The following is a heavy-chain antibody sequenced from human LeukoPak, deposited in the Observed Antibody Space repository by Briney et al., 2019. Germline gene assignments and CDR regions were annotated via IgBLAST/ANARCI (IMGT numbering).Heavy chain of an antibody. J-gene: IGHJ6*03. CDR2: IYTSGST. Sequence: PSETLSLTCTVSGGSISSGSYYWSWIRQPAGKGLEWIGRIYTSGSTNYNPSLKSRVTISVDTSKNQFSLKLSSVTAADTAVYYCARERLLWFGLRDRSYYYYYMDVWGKGTTVTISS. V-gene: IGHV4-61*02. CDR3: ARERLLWFGLRDRSYYYYYMDV. CDR1: GGSISSGSYY. D-gene: IGHD3-10*01.